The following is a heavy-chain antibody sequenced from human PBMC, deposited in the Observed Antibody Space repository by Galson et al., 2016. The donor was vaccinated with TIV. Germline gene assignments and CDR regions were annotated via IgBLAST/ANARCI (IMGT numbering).Heavy chain of an antibody. D-gene: IGHD7-27*01. CDR1: GFSLNTSGMC. J-gene: IGHJ4*02. CDR3: VRTLSNGARLDS. CDR2: IDWDDDR. V-gene: IGHV2-70*11. Sequence: PALVKPTQTLTLTCTFSGFSLNTSGMCVSWIRQPPGKALEWLARIDWDDDRYYSPSLKTRLTISKDSSKNQVVLTMTNMDPVDTSTYYCVRTLSNGARLDSWGQGALVTVSS.